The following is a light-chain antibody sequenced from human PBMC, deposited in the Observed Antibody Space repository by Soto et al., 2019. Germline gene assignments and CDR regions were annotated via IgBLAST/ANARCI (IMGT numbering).Light chain of an antibody. CDR3: LQDYNDPFS. Sequence: AIQMTQSPSSLSASVGARVTITCRASQGIGRELGWYQQKPGRAPKLLIYGISTLEPGVPSRFSGSGSGTDFTLTISSLQPEDFETYYCLQDYNDPFSFGQGTKVEIK. CDR1: QGIGRE. CDR2: GIS. V-gene: IGKV1-6*01. J-gene: IGKJ2*03.